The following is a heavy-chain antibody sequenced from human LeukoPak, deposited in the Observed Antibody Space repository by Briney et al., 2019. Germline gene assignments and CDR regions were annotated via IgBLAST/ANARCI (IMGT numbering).Heavy chain of an antibody. Sequence: SETLSLTCAVYGGSFSGYYWSWIRQPPGKGLEWIGYIYYSGSTYYNPSLKSRVTISLDTSNNQFSLNLRSVTAADTAVYYCARGFCGGGSCYVFDSWGQGTLVTVSS. J-gene: IGHJ4*02. CDR2: IYYSGST. D-gene: IGHD2-15*01. V-gene: IGHV4-34*01. CDR3: ARGFCGGGSCYVFDS. CDR1: GGSFSGYY.